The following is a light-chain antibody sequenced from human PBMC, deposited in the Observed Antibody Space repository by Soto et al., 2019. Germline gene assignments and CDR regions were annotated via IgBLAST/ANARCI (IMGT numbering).Light chain of an antibody. CDR2: GAS. J-gene: IGKJ1*01. CDR1: QSVSNNY. Sequence: EIVLTQSPGTLSLSPGERATLSCRASQSVSNNYLAWYHQKPGRAPRLVISGASSRATGIPDRFSGSGSGTDFTLTISRLAPEDFTVYYWQQYGTAQWTFDQGTNVEFK. CDR3: QQYGTAQWT. V-gene: IGKV3-20*01.